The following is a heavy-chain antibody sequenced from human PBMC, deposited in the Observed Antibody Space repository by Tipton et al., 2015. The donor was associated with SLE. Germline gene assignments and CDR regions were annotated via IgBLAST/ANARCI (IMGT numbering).Heavy chain of an antibody. CDR2: IYHSGST. D-gene: IGHD7-27*01. CDR3: ARLSSGTGDFEH. V-gene: IGHV4-38-2*01. J-gene: IGHJ4*02. CDR1: GYSISSGYY. Sequence: TLSLTCAVSGYSISSGYYWGWIRQPPGKGLEWIGSIYHSGSTYYNPSLKSRVTISVDTSKNQFSLKLSSVTAADTAVYYCARLSSGTGDFEHWGQGTLVIVSS.